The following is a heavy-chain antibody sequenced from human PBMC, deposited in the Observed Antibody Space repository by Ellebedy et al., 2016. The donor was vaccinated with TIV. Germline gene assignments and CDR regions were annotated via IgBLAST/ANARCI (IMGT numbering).Heavy chain of an antibody. D-gene: IGHD4-17*01. J-gene: IGHJ4*02. Sequence: SETLSLXFSVSGVSITNYYWSWIRQAPGKGLEWIGYTSYNGNTNHNPSYKSRVVMSLDTSMNQFSLKVNSVTAADTAIYYCARCPYGTEGPLFDYWGQGTLVTVSS. CDR1: GVSITNYY. CDR3: ARCPYGTEGPLFDY. V-gene: IGHV4-59*01. CDR2: TSYNGNT.